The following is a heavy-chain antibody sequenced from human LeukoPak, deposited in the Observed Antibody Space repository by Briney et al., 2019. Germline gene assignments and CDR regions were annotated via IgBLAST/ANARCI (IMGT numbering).Heavy chain of an antibody. D-gene: IGHD2-2*01. CDR2: INWNGGRT. CDR1: GFTFDAYA. CDR3: ARANRFLVPSPRHYYYYMDV. J-gene: IGHJ6*03. Sequence: GGSLRLSCAASGFTFDAYAMSWVRQAPGKGLERVSGINWNGGRTGYADSVKGRFTISRDNAKNSLHLQMNSLRAEDTALYYCARANRFLVPSPRHYYYYMDVWGKGTTVTVSS. V-gene: IGHV3-20*04.